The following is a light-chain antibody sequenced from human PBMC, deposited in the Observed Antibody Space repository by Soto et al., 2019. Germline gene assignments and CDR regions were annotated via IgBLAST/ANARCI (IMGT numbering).Light chain of an antibody. CDR2: VGTGGIVG. V-gene: IGLV9-49*01. CDR1: SAYSNYK. Sequence: QPVLTQPPSASASLGASVTLTCTLSSAYSNYKVDWYQQRPGKGPRFVMRVGTGGIVGSKGDGIPDRFSVLASGLNRYLTIENIQEEDESDYHCGADHGSGSNFVYVFGTGPKVTVL. CDR3: GADHGSGSNFVYV. J-gene: IGLJ1*01.